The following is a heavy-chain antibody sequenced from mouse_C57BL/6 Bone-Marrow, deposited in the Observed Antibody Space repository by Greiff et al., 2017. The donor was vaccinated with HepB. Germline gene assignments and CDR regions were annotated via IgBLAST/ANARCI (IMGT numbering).Heavy chain of an antibody. V-gene: IGHV5-6*01. CDR1: GFTFSSYG. D-gene: IGHD1-1*01. CDR2: ISSGGSYT. CDR3: ARKDYYGSSWYFDV. J-gene: IGHJ1*03. Sequence: VQLKESGGDLVKPGGSLKLSCAASGFTFSSYGMSWVRQTPDKRLEWVATISSGGSYTYYPDSVKGRFTISRDNAKNTLYLQMSSLKSEDTAMYYCARKDYYGSSWYFDVWGTGTTVTGSS.